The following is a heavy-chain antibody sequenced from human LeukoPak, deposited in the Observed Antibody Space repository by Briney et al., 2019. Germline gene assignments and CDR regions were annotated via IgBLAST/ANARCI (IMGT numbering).Heavy chain of an antibody. CDR2: IYDRGST. Sequence: SETLSLTCTVSGDSINSYFWSWIRQPPGKGLEWIGNIYDRGSTKYNPSLKSRVTISVDTSKNQFSLRLSSVTAADTAVYYCARGRTFDNWGQGTLVTVSS. J-gene: IGHJ4*02. V-gene: IGHV4-59*01. CDR3: ARGRTFDN. CDR1: GDSINSYF.